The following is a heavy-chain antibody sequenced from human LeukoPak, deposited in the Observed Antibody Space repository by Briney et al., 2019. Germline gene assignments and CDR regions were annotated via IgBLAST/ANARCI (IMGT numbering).Heavy chain of an antibody. D-gene: IGHD2/OR15-2a*01. CDR3: LGTASFSY. V-gene: IGHV3-23*01. CDR1: GFTVSSNY. J-gene: IGHJ4*02. Sequence: GGSLRLSCAASGFTVSSNYMSWVRQAPGKGLEWVSGISGSGGSTYYADSVKGRFTVSRDNAKNMLFLQMNSLGAEDTAVYYCLGTASFSYWGQGTLVTVSS. CDR2: ISGSGGST.